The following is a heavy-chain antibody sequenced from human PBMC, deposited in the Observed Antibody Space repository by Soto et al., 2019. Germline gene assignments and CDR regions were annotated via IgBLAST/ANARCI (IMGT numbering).Heavy chain of an antibody. CDR3: ARAYSGYDSFDY. Sequence: KPSETLSLTCAVSGYSISSGYYWGWIRQPPGKGLEWIGSIYHSGSTYYNPSLKSRVTISVDTSKNQFSLKLSSVTAADTAVYYCARAYSGYDSFDYWGQGTLVTVSS. J-gene: IGHJ4*02. V-gene: IGHV4-38-2*01. CDR2: IYHSGST. D-gene: IGHD5-12*01. CDR1: GYSISSGYY.